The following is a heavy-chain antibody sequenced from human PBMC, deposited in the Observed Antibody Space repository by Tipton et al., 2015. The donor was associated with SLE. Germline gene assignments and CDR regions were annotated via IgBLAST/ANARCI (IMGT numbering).Heavy chain of an antibody. D-gene: IGHD3-16*02. V-gene: IGHV3-33*01. Sequence: SLRLSCAASGFTFSSYGMHWVRQAPGKGLEWVAVIWYDGSNKYYADSVKGRFTISRDNSKNTLYLQMNSLRAEDTAVYYCARDYDYVWGSYRYYDAFDIWGQGTMVTVSS. CDR1: GFTFSSYG. CDR2: IWYDGSNK. CDR3: ARDYDYVWGSYRYYDAFDI. J-gene: IGHJ3*02.